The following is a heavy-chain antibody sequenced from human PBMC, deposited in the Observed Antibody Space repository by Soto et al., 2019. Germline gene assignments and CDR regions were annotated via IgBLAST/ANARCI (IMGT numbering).Heavy chain of an antibody. J-gene: IGHJ4*02. CDR1: GGSISSYY. Sequence: SETLSLTCTVSGGSISSYYWSWIRQPPGKGLEWIGYIYYSGSTNYNPSLKSRVTISVDTSKNQFSLKLISVTAADTAVYYCARAKFSYPYFDYWGQGTLVTVSS. CDR2: IYYSGST. V-gene: IGHV4-59*01. CDR3: ARAKFSYPYFDY.